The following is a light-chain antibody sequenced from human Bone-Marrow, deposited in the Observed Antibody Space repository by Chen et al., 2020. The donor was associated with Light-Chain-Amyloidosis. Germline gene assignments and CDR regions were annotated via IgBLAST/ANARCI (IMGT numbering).Light chain of an antibody. CDR3: QSADSSGTYEVI. CDR2: RDT. V-gene: IGLV3-25*03. Sequence: SYELTQPPSVSVSPGQTARITCSGDDLPTKYAYWYQQKPGHAPVLVIHRDTERPSGISERFSGSSSGTTATLTISGVQAEDEADDHCQSADSSGTYEVIFGGGTKLTVL. CDR1: DLPTKY. J-gene: IGLJ2*01.